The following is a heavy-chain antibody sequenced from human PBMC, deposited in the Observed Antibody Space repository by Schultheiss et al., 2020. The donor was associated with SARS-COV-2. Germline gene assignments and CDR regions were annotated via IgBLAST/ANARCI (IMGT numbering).Heavy chain of an antibody. D-gene: IGHD2-2*01. Sequence: SETLSLTCTVSGGSISSRNHYWGWIRQPPGKGLEWIGEINHSGSTNYNPSLKSRVTISVDTSKNQFSLKLSSVTAADTAVYYCARVRYQLPYYYYYYMDVWGKGTTVTVSS. V-gene: IGHV4-39*07. CDR1: GGSISSRNHY. CDR3: ARVRYQLPYYYYYYMDV. CDR2: INHSGST. J-gene: IGHJ6*03.